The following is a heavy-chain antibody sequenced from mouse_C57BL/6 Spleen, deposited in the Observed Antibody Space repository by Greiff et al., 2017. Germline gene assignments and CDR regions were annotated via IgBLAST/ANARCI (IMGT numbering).Heavy chain of an antibody. V-gene: IGHV1-18*01. J-gene: IGHJ1*03. Sequence: EVKVVESGPELVKPGASVKIPCKASGYTFTDYNMDWVKQSHGKSLEWIGDINPNNGGTIYNQKFKGKATLTVDKSSSTAYMELRSLTSEDTAVYDCARSLRPYWYFDVWGTGTTVTVSS. CDR3: ARSLRPYWYFDV. CDR1: GYTFTDYN. CDR2: INPNNGGT. D-gene: IGHD2-12*01.